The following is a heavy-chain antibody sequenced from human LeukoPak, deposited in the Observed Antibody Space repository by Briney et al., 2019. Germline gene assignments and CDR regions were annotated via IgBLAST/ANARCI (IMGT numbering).Heavy chain of an antibody. Sequence: SVKVSCKAPGGTFSSYAISWVRQAPGQGLEWMGRIIPILGIANYAQKFQGRVTITADKSTSTAYMELSSLRSEDTAVYYCARASDPRTPFYGMDVWGQGTTVTVSS. CDR2: IIPILGIA. V-gene: IGHV1-69*04. CDR3: ARASDPRTPFYGMDV. D-gene: IGHD2-15*01. J-gene: IGHJ6*02. CDR1: GGTFSSYA.